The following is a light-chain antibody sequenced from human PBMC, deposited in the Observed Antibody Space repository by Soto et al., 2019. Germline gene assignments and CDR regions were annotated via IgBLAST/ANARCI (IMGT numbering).Light chain of an antibody. CDR3: LQHSEYPRT. Sequence: DIQMTQSPSAMSASVGDRVTITCRASQGIGIYLAWFQQKPGQVPKRLIYTVSSLQSGVPSRFSGSGSGTEFTLTISSLQPEDFATYYCLQHSEYPRTFGQGTKVEI. J-gene: IGKJ1*01. CDR1: QGIGIY. CDR2: TVS. V-gene: IGKV1-17*03.